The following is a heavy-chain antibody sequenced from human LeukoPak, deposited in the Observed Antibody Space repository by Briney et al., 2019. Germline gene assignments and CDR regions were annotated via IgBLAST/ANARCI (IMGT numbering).Heavy chain of an antibody. Sequence: GRSLRLSCAASGFTFSRYAIHWVRQAPGKGLEWVAVISYDGSNKDYADSVKGRFTISRDNAKNSLYLQMNSLRAEDTAVYYCARDLGGYYDSSGYSPLEYFQHWGQGTLVTVSS. D-gene: IGHD3-22*01. CDR2: ISYDGSNK. J-gene: IGHJ1*01. CDR3: ARDLGGYYDSSGYSPLEYFQH. CDR1: GFTFSRYA. V-gene: IGHV3-30-3*01.